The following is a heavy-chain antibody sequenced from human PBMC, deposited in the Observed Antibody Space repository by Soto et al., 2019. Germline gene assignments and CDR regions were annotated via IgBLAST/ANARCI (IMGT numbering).Heavy chain of an antibody. CDR1: GGTFSSYA. CDR2: IIPIFGTA. D-gene: IGHD6-6*01. Sequence: QVQLVQSGAEVKKPGSSVKVSCKASGGTFSSYAISWVRQAPGQGLEGMGGIIPIFGTANYEQKFQGRVTSTADKSTSTAYMELSSLRSEDTAVYYCARARYSSSSPNWFDPWGQGTLVTVSS. CDR3: ARARYSSSSPNWFDP. J-gene: IGHJ5*02. V-gene: IGHV1-69*06.